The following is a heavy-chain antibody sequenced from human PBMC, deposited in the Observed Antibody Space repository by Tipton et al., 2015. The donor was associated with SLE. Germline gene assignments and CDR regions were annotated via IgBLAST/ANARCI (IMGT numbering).Heavy chain of an antibody. D-gene: IGHD3-10*01. CDR3: ARVGQRRFSGRDPYGTFDI. Sequence: TLSLTCSVSGYSLSSGYYWGWIRQPPGKGLEWIGTIYYSGSTYYNPSLKSRVTISIDTSKNQFSLKLSSVTAADTAVYYCARVGQRRFSGRDPYGTFDIWGQGTMVTVSS. V-gene: IGHV4-38-2*02. CDR2: IYYSGST. J-gene: IGHJ3*02. CDR1: GYSLSSGYY.